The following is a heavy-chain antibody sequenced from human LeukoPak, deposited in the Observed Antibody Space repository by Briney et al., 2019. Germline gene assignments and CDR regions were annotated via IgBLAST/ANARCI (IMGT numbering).Heavy chain of an antibody. CDR3: ARGTFGELSQFYYYYYGMDV. V-gene: IGHV4-59*01. D-gene: IGHD3-10*01. J-gene: IGHJ6*02. CDR1: GGSISSYY. Sequence: SETLSLTCTVSGGSISSYYWSWIRQPPGKGLEWIGYIYYSGSTNYNPSLKSRVTISVDTSKNQFSLKLSSVTAADTAVYYCARGTFGELSQFYYYYYGMDVWGQGTTVAVSS. CDR2: IYYSGST.